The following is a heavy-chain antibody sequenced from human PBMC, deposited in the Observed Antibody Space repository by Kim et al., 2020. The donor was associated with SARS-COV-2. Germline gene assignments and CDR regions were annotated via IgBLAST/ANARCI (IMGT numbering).Heavy chain of an antibody. V-gene: IGHV4-39*01. D-gene: IGHD3-10*01. J-gene: IGHJ4*02. CDR3: ARLLWFGELLYIYYFDY. Sequence: LKGRVTISVDTSKNQFSLKLSSVTAADTAVYYCARLLWFGELLYIYYFDYWGQGTLVTVSS.